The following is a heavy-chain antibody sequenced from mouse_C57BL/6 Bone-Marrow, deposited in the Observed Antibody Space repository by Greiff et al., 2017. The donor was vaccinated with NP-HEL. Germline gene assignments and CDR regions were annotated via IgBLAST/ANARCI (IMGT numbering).Heavy chain of an antibody. CDR1: GYTFTSYW. CDR2: IDPSDSYT. CDR3: ARYWYFDV. Sequence: VQLQQPGAELVKPGASVKLSCKASGYTFTSYWMQWVKQRPGQGLEWIGEIDPSDSYTNYNQKFKGKATLTVDTSSSPAYMQLSSLTSEDSAVYYCARYWYFDVWGTGTTVTVSS. V-gene: IGHV1-50*01. J-gene: IGHJ1*03.